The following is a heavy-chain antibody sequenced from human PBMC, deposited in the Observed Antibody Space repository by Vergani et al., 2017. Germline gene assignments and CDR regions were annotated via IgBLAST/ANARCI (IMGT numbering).Heavy chain of an antibody. J-gene: IGHJ3*02. Sequence: QVQLQESGPGLVKPSETLSLTCTVSGGSISRYYWRWIRPPPGKGLEWIAYIYYSGSTNYNPPLKSRVTISVDTSKNQFSLKLSSVTAADTAVYYCASIPTPXAYSSGWARDAFDIWGQGTMVTVSS. D-gene: IGHD6-19*01. CDR3: ASIPTPXAYSSGWARDAFDI. V-gene: IGHV4-59*01. CDR2: IYYSGST. CDR1: GGSISRYY.